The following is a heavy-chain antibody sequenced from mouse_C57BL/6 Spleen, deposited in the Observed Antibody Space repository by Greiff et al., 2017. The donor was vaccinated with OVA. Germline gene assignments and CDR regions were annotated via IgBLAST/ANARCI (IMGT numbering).Heavy chain of an antibody. V-gene: IGHV1-50*01. J-gene: IGHJ1*03. CDR2: IDPSDSYT. D-gene: IGHD4-1*01. Sequence: QVQLQQPGAELVKPGASVKLSCKASGYTFTSYWMQWVKQRPGQGLEWIGEIDPSDSYTNYNQKFKGKATLTVDTSSSTAYMQLSSLTSEDSAVYYCARWPLGHFDVWGTGTTVTVSS. CDR1: GYTFTSYW. CDR3: ARWPLGHFDV.